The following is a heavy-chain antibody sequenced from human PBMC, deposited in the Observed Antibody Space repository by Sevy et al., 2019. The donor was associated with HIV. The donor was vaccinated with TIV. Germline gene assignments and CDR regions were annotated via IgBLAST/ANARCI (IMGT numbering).Heavy chain of an antibody. D-gene: IGHD3-22*01. V-gene: IGHV4-31*03. Sequence: SETLSLTCTVSGGSISSGGYYWSWIRQHPGKGLEWIGYIYYSGRTYYNPSLKSRVTISVDTSKNQFSLKLSSVTAADTAVYYCARAGTRGSGYYYWGQGTLVTVSS. CDR3: ARAGTRGSGYYY. CDR1: GGSISSGGYY. CDR2: IYYSGRT. J-gene: IGHJ4*02.